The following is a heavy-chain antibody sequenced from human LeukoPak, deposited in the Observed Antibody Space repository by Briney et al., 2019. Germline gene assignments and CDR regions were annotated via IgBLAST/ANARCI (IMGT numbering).Heavy chain of an antibody. CDR1: GITFEDYA. Sequence: GGSLRLSCAASGITFEDYAMHWVRHAAGKGLEWVSFISGDGGTTYYPDSVEGRFTISRDNSRNYLYLQMNSLRTEDTALYYCAKDQGASGWGAFDYWGQGTLVTVSS. V-gene: IGHV3-43*02. D-gene: IGHD6-19*01. CDR3: AKDQGASGWGAFDY. J-gene: IGHJ4*02. CDR2: ISGDGGTT.